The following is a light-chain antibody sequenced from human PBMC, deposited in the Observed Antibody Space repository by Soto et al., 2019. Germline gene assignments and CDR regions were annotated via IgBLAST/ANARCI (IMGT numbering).Light chain of an antibody. CDR2: DAS. V-gene: IGKV1-39*01. CDR3: HQTAGDFTWT. J-gene: IGKJ1*01. CDR1: QTIRYS. Sequence: DIQMTQSPSSLSASVGDRVTITCRASQTIRYSLNWYQQKPGKAPKVLIYDASTLQSGVPPRFSGSRSGTDFALTISCLQPDDFATYYCHQTAGDFTWTFVPRTMAE.